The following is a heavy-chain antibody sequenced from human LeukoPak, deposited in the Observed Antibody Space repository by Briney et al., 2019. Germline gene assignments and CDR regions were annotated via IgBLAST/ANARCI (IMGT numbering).Heavy chain of an antibody. CDR2: IYYSGGT. V-gene: IGHV4-59*01. Sequence: KPSETLSLTCTVSGGSINYYYWVWIRQPPGKGLEWIGYIYYSGGTHYNPSLKSRVTMLVDTSKNQFSLKLTAVTAADTAVYYCARETPGAGHSDYWGQGSLVTVSS. D-gene: IGHD7-27*01. CDR1: GGSINYYY. CDR3: ARETPGAGHSDY. J-gene: IGHJ4*02.